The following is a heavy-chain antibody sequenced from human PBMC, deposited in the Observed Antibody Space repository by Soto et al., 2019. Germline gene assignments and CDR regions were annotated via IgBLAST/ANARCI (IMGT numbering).Heavy chain of an antibody. J-gene: IGHJ4*02. V-gene: IGHV3-23*01. CDR1: GFTFSSYA. D-gene: IGHD5-12*01. Sequence: EVQLLESGGGLVQPGGSLRLSCAASGFTFSSYAMSWVRQAPGKGLEWVSAISGSGGSTYYSDSVKGRFTISRDNSKNTLYLQMNSLRAEDTAVYYCAKLRGYSGYTLPDYWGQGTLVTVSS. CDR3: AKLRGYSGYTLPDY. CDR2: ISGSGGST.